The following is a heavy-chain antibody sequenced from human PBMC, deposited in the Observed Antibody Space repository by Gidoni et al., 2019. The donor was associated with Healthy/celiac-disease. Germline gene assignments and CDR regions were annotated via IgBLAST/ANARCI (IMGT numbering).Heavy chain of an antibody. CDR1: GGSLSSSNG. CDR3: ARDSSGDYYDSSGYLDY. V-gene: IGHV4-4*02. CDR2: IYHSGST. Sequence: QVQLQESGPGLVKTSGTLSRTCAVAGGSLSSSNGWSWVRQPPGKGLGWIGEIYHSGSTNYNPSLKSRVTISVDKSKNQFSLKLSSLTAADTAVYYCARDSSGDYYDSSGYLDYWGQGTLVTVSS. D-gene: IGHD3-22*01. J-gene: IGHJ4*02.